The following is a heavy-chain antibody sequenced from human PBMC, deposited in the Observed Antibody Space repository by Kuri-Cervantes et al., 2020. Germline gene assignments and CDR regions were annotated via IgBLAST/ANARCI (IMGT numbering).Heavy chain of an antibody. CDR3: ARGPTAIGSSGYFDY. Sequence: SETLSLTCTVSGGSISSDYWTWIRQPAGKGLDWIGRSSSSGSTSYNPSLRSRVTMSLEESKNQVSLKLTSVTAADTAVYYCARGPTAIGSSGYFDYWGQGTLVTVSS. D-gene: IGHD3-22*01. J-gene: IGHJ4*02. CDR2: SSSSGST. CDR1: GGSISSDY. V-gene: IGHV4-4*07.